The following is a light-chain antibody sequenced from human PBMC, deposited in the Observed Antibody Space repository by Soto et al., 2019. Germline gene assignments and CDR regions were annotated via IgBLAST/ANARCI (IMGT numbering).Light chain of an antibody. CDR2: GAS. CDR3: QQYHTSPIT. V-gene: IGKV3D-15*02. CDR1: QSVSSN. J-gene: IGKJ5*01. Sequence: EIVMTQSPATLSVSPGERATLSCRASQSVSSNLAWHQQKPGQAPRLLIYGASIRATGIPDRFSGSGSGTDFTLTISRLEPEDFAVYYCQQYHTSPITFGQGTRLEI.